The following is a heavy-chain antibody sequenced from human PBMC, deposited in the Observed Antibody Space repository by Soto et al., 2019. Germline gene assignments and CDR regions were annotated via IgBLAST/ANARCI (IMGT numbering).Heavy chain of an antibody. D-gene: IGHD5-12*01. J-gene: IGHJ4*02. CDR2: IYWDDDK. CDR1: GFSLSTSGVG. Sequence: ITLKESGPTLVKPTQTLTLTCTFSGFSLSTSGVGVGWIRQPPGKALEWLALIYWDDDKRYSPSLQSRLTITKDTPKNQTVLTMTNMDPVDPATYYCARHSRRYGYNYEDNWGQGTLVTVSS. CDR3: ARHSRRYGYNYEDN. V-gene: IGHV2-5*02.